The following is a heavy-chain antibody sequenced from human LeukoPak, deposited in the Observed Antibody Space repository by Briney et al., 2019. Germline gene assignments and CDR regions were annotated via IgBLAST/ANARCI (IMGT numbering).Heavy chain of an antibody. Sequence: PGGSLRLSCAASGFTFSSYAMSWVRQAPGKGLEWVSAISGSGGSTYYADSVKGRFTISRDNSKNTLYLQMNSLRAEDTTVYYCAKGLAAAGTFDYWGQGTLVTVSS. CDR3: AKGLAAAGTFDY. CDR2: ISGSGGST. CDR1: GFTFSSYA. V-gene: IGHV3-23*01. J-gene: IGHJ4*02. D-gene: IGHD6-13*01.